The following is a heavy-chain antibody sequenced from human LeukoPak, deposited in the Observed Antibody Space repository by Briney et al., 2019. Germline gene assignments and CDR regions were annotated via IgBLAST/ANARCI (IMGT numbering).Heavy chain of an antibody. V-gene: IGHV3-74*01. CDR2: INPDGSRT. J-gene: IGHJ4*02. CDR1: GFTFSSNW. D-gene: IGHD1-14*01. Sequence: GGSLRLSCAASGFTFSSNWMHWVRQGPGKGLVRVSRINPDGSRTDYAESVKGRFTISRDNAKNTLSLEMNSLGDEDTAVYYCSRDFNGRNDFWGQGTLVTVSS. CDR3: SRDFNGRNDF.